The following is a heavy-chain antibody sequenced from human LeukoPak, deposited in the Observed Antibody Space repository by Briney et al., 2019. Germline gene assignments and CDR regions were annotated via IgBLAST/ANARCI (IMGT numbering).Heavy chain of an antibody. D-gene: IGHD3-9*01. CDR1: GGSFSGYY. J-gene: IGHJ5*02. V-gene: IGHV4-34*01. Sequence: PSETLSLTCAVYGGSFSGYYWSWIRQPPGKGLEWIGEINHSGSTNYNPSLKSRVTISVDTSKNQFSLKLSSVTAADTAVYYCARRKLRYFDWLSWGWIDPWGQGTLVTVSS. CDR3: ARRKLRYFDWLSWGWIDP. CDR2: INHSGST.